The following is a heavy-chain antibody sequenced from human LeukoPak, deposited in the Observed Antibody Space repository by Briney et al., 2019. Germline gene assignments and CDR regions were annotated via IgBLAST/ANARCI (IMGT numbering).Heavy chain of an antibody. Sequence: GGSLRLSCAASGFTFSNYGMHWVRQAPGKGLEWVTFIRFDGSNKYYADSVKGRFTISRDNSKNTLSLQMSSLRPEDTAEYFCVKDRGGGNQRDFDYWGQGTLVTVSS. V-gene: IGHV3-30*02. CDR2: IRFDGSNK. CDR3: VKDRGGGNQRDFDY. J-gene: IGHJ4*02. D-gene: IGHD5-24*01. CDR1: GFTFSNYG.